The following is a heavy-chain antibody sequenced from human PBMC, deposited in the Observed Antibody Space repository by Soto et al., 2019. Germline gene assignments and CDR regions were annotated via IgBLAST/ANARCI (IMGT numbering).Heavy chain of an antibody. Sequence: EVQLLESGGGLVQPGGSLRLSCAASGFTFSNYAMTWVHQAPGKGLEWVSVIRGRGDVTYYADSVQGRFAISRDNSKNTLYLQMNSRRDEDTAIYYCAKQGGPSYSYYMDVWAKGTTVTVSS. D-gene: IGHD1-26*01. CDR1: GFTFSNYA. V-gene: IGHV3-23*01. CDR3: AKQGGPSYSYYMDV. J-gene: IGHJ6*03. CDR2: IRGRGDVT.